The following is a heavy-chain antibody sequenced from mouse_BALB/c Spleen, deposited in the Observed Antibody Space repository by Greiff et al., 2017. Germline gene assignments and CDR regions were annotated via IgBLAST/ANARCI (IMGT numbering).Heavy chain of an antibody. CDR1: GFTFSSYY. V-gene: IGHV5-6-2*01. J-gene: IGHJ2*01. CDR3: ARRAPYGNYIDY. CDR2: INSNGGST. Sequence: EVHLVESGGGLVKLGGSLKLSCAASGFTFSSYYMSWVRQTPEKRLELVAAINSNGGSTYYPDTVKGRFTISRDNAKNTLYLQMSSLKSEDTALYYCARRAPYGNYIDYWGQGTTLTVSS. D-gene: IGHD2-10*02.